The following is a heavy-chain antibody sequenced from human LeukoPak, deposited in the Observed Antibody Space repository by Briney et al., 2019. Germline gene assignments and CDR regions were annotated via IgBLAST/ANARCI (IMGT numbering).Heavy chain of an antibody. CDR2: ISGSGGST. J-gene: IGHJ4*02. CDR3: ARGRYYDNSVYYYFDY. D-gene: IGHD3-22*01. Sequence: GGSLRLSCAASGFTFSSYAMSWVRQAPGMGLAWVSAISGSGGSTYYADSVKGRFTISRDTSKNTLYLQMNSLRAEDTAVYYCARGRYYDNSVYYYFDYWGQGTLVTVRS. CDR1: GFTFSSYA. V-gene: IGHV3-23*01.